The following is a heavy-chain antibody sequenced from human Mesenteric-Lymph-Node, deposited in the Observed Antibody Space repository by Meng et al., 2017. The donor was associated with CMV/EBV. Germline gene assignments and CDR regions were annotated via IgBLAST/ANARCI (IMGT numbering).Heavy chain of an antibody. Sequence: ASVKVSCKASGYSFTGYYMHWVRQAPGQGLEWMGWVSPDNGDRYYARNLQGRVTMTTDTSTNTAYMELRSLRSDDTAVYYCARDNYYDSSGHHSAYYYGMDVWGQGTTVTVSS. CDR3: ARDNYYDSSGHHSAYYYGMDV. J-gene: IGHJ6*02. D-gene: IGHD3-22*01. CDR1: GYSFTGYY. CDR2: VSPDNGDR. V-gene: IGHV1-18*04.